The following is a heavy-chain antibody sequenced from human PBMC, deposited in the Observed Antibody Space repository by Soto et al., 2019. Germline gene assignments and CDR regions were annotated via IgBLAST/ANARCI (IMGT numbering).Heavy chain of an antibody. CDR3: ARVGRLITAAGLLDA. CDR1: NGSIGIYY. V-gene: IGHV4-59*01. Sequence: SETLSLACTISNGSIGIYYWTWIRHPPGKGLEWIGHIYYSGSTNYNPSLKSRLTLSLDTSKNQFSLKLTSVTAADTAVYYCARVGRLITAAGLLDAWGQGTLVTVSS. J-gene: IGHJ5*02. D-gene: IGHD6-13*01. CDR2: IYYSGST.